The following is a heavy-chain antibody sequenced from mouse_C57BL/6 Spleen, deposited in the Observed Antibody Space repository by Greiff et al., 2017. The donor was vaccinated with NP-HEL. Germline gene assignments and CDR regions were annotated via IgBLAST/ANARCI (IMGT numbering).Heavy chain of an antibody. Sequence: EVQLQQSGPVLVKPGASVKMSCKASGYTFTDYYMNWVKQSHGKSLEWIGVINPYNGGTSYNQKFKGKATLTVDKSSSTAYMELNSLTSEDSAVYYCARSGGYSFAYWGQRTLVTVSA. CDR3: ARSGGYSFAY. V-gene: IGHV1-19*01. J-gene: IGHJ3*01. D-gene: IGHD2-3*01. CDR1: GYTFTDYY. CDR2: INPYNGGT.